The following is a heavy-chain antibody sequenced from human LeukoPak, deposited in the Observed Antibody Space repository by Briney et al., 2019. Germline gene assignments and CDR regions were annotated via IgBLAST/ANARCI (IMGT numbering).Heavy chain of an antibody. Sequence: GGSLRLSCAASGFTFSSYGMSWVRQAPGKGLEWVSGVSGSGGNTDYADSVKGRFTISRDNSKNTLYLQMNSLRAEETAVYYCAKRPAFDYYDSSGYYYEYWYFDLWGRGTLVTVSS. CDR1: GFTFSSYG. D-gene: IGHD3-22*01. CDR2: VSGSGGNT. J-gene: IGHJ2*01. V-gene: IGHV3-23*01. CDR3: AKRPAFDYYDSSGYYYEYWYFDL.